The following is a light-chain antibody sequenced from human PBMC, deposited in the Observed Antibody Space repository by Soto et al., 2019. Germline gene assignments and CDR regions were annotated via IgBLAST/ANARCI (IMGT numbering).Light chain of an antibody. CDR3: QQYDTYWT. V-gene: IGKV1-5*03. J-gene: IGKJ1*01. Sequence: DIQMTQSPSTLSASVGDRVTITCRASQSLHNSLAWYQQKPGKAPILLIYKASSLQSGVPSRFSGSGSGTEFTLTISSLQPDDFATYYCQQYDTYWTFGQGTKVDIK. CDR2: KAS. CDR1: QSLHNS.